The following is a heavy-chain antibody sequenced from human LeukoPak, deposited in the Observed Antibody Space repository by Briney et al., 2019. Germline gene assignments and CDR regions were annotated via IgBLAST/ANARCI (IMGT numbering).Heavy chain of an antibody. CDR1: GFTFSSYE. CDR3: VMIRSHRPIYRMDG. V-gene: IGHV3-48*03. J-gene: IGHJ6*01. D-gene: IGHD1-14*01. Sequence: GGSLRLSCAASGFTFSSYEMNWVRQAPGKGLEWVSYISYSGSNIYYADSVKGRFTISRDKAKNSLYLQMNSLRAEDTAVYYCVMIRSHRPIYRMDGWGQAATV. CDR2: ISYSGSNI.